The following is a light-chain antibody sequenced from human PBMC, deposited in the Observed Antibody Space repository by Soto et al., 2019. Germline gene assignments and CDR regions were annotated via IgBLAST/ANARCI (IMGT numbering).Light chain of an antibody. CDR2: GAS. CDR1: QSVSSSY. Sequence: EVVMTPSPATLSVSPGERATLSCRASQSVSSSYLAWYQQKPGQAPRLLIYGASSRATGIPDRFSGSGSGTDFTLAIRRLEPEDFAVYYCHQFGYSPRTFGQGTKVDIK. V-gene: IGKV3-20*01. CDR3: HQFGYSPRT. J-gene: IGKJ1*01.